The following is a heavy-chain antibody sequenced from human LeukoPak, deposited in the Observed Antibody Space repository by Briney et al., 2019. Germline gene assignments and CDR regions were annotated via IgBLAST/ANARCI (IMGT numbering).Heavy chain of an antibody. CDR2: ISGSGVST. J-gene: IGHJ6*02. Sequence: GGSLRLSCAASGFTFSNYAMSWVRQAPGKGLEWVPAISGSGVSTYYADSVKGRFTISRDNSKNTLYLQMNSLRAEDTAVYYCAKNEEGYYYYGMDVWGQGTTVTVSS. D-gene: IGHD1-1*01. CDR3: AKNEEGYYYYGMDV. CDR1: GFTFSNYA. V-gene: IGHV3-23*01.